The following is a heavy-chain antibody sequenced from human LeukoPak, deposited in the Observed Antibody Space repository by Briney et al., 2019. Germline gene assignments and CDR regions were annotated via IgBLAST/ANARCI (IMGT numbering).Heavy chain of an antibody. J-gene: IGHJ4*02. CDR3: ARNDAKMVTVDY. D-gene: IGHD2-21*02. CDR2: IHYGANT. CDR1: GVSITSSSYY. V-gene: IGHV4-39*02. Sequence: SETLSLTCTVSGVSITSSSYYWGWIRQPPGKGPEWIGSIHYGANTYRNPSLKSRVTISMDTSKNHFSLSLSSVTAADTAVYYCARNDAKMVTVDYWGQGTLVTISS.